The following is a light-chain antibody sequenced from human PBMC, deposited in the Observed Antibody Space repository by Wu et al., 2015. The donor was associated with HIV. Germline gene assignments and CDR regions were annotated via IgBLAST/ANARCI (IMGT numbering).Light chain of an antibody. Sequence: ASVGDRVTITCRASQSISSWLAWYQQKPGKAPKLLIYKASTLESGVPSRFSGTGSGTEFTLTISSLQPDDFATYYCQQYNTYSPFGQGTKVEIK. V-gene: IGKV1-5*03. CDR2: KAS. CDR3: QQYNTYSP. J-gene: IGKJ1*01. CDR1: QSISSW.